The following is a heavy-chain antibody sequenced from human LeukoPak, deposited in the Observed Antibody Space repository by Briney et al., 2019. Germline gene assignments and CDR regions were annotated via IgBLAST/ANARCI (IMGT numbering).Heavy chain of an antibody. CDR1: GFTFSSYS. J-gene: IGHJ4*02. CDR2: ISSSSSYI. V-gene: IGHV3-21*01. Sequence: GGSLRLSCAASGFTFSSYSMTWVRQAPGKGLEWVSSISSSSSYIYYADSVKGRFTVSRDNAKNSLYLQMNSLRAEDTAVYYCASQRIPGYWGQGTLVTVSS. CDR3: ASQRIPGY.